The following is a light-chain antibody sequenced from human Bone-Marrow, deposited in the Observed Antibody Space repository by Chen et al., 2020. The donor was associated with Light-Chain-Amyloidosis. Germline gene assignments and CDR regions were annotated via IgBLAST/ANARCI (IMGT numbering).Light chain of an antibody. J-gene: IGLJ1*01. Sequence: SYVLTQPPSVSVAPGRTATITCGGNNIGSKSVHWYQQKPGQAPVLVVYDDSDRRSGILERFSGSNSGNTATLTISRVEAVDEADYYCQVWDSGSHHYVFGTGTKVTVL. CDR3: QVWDSGSHHYV. CDR2: DDS. V-gene: IGLV3-21*02. CDR1: NIGSKS.